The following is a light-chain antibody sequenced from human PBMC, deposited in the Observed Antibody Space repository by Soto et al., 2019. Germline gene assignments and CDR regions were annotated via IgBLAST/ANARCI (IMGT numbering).Light chain of an antibody. V-gene: IGKV1-5*01. CDR3: QQYYSFPRT. J-gene: IGKJ1*01. CDR2: AAS. CDR1: QSISIW. Sequence: DIQITQSPSTLSASVGDRVTMTCRASQSISIWLAWYQQKPGKAPELLIYAASTLQSGVPSRFSGSGSGTDFTLTISCLQSEDFATYYCQQYYSFPRTFGQGTKVDI.